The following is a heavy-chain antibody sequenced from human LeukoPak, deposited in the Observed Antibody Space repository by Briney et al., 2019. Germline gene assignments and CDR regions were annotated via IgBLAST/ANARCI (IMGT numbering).Heavy chain of an antibody. V-gene: IGHV1-8*01. D-gene: IGHD3-10*01. CDR1: GFTFTSYD. CDR3: VRDGEGVAISVNYWFDP. CDR2: MNPINGNT. Sequence: ASVKVSCKASGFTFTSYDINWVRQATGQGLEWMGWMNPINGNTGYAQKFQGRVTMTRDTPISTAYMELRSLRSDDTAVYYCVRDGEGVAISVNYWFDPWGQGTLVTVSS. J-gene: IGHJ5*02.